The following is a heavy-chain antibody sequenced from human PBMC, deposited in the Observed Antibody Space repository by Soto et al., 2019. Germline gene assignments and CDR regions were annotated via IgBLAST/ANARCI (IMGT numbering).Heavy chain of an antibody. J-gene: IGHJ4*02. Sequence: SETLSLTCTVSGGSVSSGSYYWSWIRQPPGKGLEWIGYIYYSGSTNYNPSLKSRVTISVDTSKNQFSLRLTSMTAADTAVYYCARANPDGATNFDYWGQGTLVTVSS. V-gene: IGHV4-61*01. CDR1: GGSVSSGSYY. CDR2: IYYSGST. D-gene: IGHD1-26*01. CDR3: ARANPDGATNFDY.